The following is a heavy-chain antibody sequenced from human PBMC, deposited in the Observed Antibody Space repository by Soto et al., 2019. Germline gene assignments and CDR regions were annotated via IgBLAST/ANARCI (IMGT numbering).Heavy chain of an antibody. D-gene: IGHD6-13*01. CDR1: GGSFSGYY. CDR2: INHSGST. CDR3: ARGLSTIAAAGSPPAFDY. Sequence: QVQLQQWGAGLLKPSETLSLTCAVYGGSFSGYYWSWIRQPPGKGLEWLGEINHSGSTNYNPSLKSRVTISVDTSKNQFSLKLSSVTAADTAVYYCARGLSTIAAAGSPPAFDYWGQGTLVTVSS. V-gene: IGHV4-34*01. J-gene: IGHJ4*02.